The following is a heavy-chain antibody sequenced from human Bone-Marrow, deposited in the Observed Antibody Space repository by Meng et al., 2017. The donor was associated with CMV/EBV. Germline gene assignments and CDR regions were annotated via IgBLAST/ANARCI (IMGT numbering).Heavy chain of an antibody. CDR3: ARDKVRGVTRPYYYYYGMDV. Sequence: ASVKVSCKASGYTFTSYGISWVRQAPGQGLEWMGWISAYNGNTNYAQKLQGRVTMTTDTSTSTAYMELRSLRSDDTAVYYCARDKVRGVTRPYYYYYGMDVCGQGTTVTVSS. CDR1: GYTFTSYG. V-gene: IGHV1-18*01. J-gene: IGHJ6*02. D-gene: IGHD3-10*01. CDR2: ISAYNGNT.